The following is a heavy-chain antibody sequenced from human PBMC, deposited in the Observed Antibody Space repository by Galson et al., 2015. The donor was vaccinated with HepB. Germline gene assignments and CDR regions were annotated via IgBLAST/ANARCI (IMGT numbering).Heavy chain of an antibody. J-gene: IGHJ4*02. CDR1: GYTFTSYG. V-gene: IGHV1-18*01. CDR2: ISPYNGNT. CDR3: AREIHKYFYDSSGYDY. Sequence: SVKVSCKASGYTFTSYGLSWLRQAPGQGLEYMGWISPYNGNTNYAQKLQGRVTMTTDKSTTTAYMELRSLRSDDTAVYYCAREIHKYFYDSSGYDYWGQGSLVTVSS. D-gene: IGHD3-22*01.